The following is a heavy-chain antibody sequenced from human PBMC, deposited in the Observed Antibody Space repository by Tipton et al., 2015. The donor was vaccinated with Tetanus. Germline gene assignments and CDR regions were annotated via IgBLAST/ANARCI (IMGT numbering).Heavy chain of an antibody. CDR2: IYYRGDT. D-gene: IGHD6-13*01. Sequence: TLSLTCTVTGDSISSSRYYWGWVRQAPGMGLEWIGSIYYRGDTYHSPSLKSRVTMSVDTSRNQFSLHLTSVTAADTAVYYCARGWGSSWYYFDNWGQGPLVTVSS. CDR1: GDSISSSRYY. V-gene: IGHV4-39*07. J-gene: IGHJ4*02. CDR3: ARGWGSSWYYFDN.